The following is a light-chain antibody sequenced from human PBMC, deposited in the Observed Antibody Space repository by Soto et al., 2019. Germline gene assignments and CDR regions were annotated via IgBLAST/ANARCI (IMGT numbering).Light chain of an antibody. CDR1: SSNIGSIY. Sequence: QSVLTQPPSASGTPGQRVTISCSGRSSNIGSIYVYWYQHLSGTAPKLLIYRNNQRPSGVPDRFSGSKSGTSASLAISGLRSEDEADYYCAAWDDSLSGWVFGGGTKLTVL. V-gene: IGLV1-47*01. J-gene: IGLJ3*02. CDR3: AAWDDSLSGWV. CDR2: RNN.